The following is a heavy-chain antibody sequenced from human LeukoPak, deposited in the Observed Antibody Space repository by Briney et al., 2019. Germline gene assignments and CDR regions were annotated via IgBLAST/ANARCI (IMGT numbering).Heavy chain of an antibody. Sequence: ASVKVSCKASGGTFSSYAISWVRQAPGQGLEWMGGIIPIFGTANYAQKFQGRVTITADESTSTAYMELSSLRSDDTAVYYCARPKGDYYYYYYMDVWGKGTTVTVSS. CDR3: ARPKGDYYYYYYMDV. D-gene: IGHD3-10*01. CDR1: GGTFSSYA. V-gene: IGHV1-69*13. J-gene: IGHJ6*03. CDR2: IIPIFGTA.